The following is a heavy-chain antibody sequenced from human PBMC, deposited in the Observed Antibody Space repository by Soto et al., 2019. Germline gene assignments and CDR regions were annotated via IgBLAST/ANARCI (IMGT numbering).Heavy chain of an antibody. CDR3: AKARKDRGYPSRPYYYYIDV. CDR2: ISGSGGST. CDR1: GFTFSSYA. V-gene: IGHV3-23*01. Sequence: PGGSLRLSCAASGFTFSSYAMSWVRQAPGKGLEWVSAISGSGGSTYYADSVKGRFTISRDNSKNTLYLQMNSLRAEDTAVYYCAKARKDRGYPSRPYYYYIDVWGKRTTVTVSS. D-gene: IGHD3-22*01. J-gene: IGHJ6*03.